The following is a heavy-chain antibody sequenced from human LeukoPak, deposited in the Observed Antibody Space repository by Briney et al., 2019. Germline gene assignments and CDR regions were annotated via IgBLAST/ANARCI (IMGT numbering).Heavy chain of an antibody. J-gene: IGHJ4*02. CDR2: INHSGST. D-gene: IGHD5-18*01. CDR3: ATNRGYSYVTFDY. V-gene: IGHV4-34*01. CDR1: GVSFSGYY. Sequence: SETLSLTCAVYGVSFSGYYWSWIRQPPGKGLEWIGEINHSGSTNYNPSLKSRVTISVDTSKNQFSLKLSSVTAADTAVYYCATNRGYSYVTFDYWGQGTLVTVSS.